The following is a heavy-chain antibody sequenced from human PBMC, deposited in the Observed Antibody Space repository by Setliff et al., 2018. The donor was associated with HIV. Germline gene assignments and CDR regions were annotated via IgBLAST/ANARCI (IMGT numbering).Heavy chain of an antibody. CDR2: MSTYSGNT. Sequence: GASVMVSCKAYGYTFINYGITWVRQAPGQGLEWMGWMSTYSGNTDYAQNVQGRFTMTSDTSTTTAYMELRNLRSNDSAVYYCARTVKTTLGDLLSPYYYYMDLWGKGTTVTVSS. CDR3: ARTVKTTLGDLLSPYYYYMDL. CDR1: GYTFINYG. J-gene: IGHJ6*03. D-gene: IGHD3-16*01. V-gene: IGHV1-18*01.